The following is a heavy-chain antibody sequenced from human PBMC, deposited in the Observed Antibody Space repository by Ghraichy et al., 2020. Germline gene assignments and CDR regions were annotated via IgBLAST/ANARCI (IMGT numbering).Heavy chain of an antibody. CDR1: GYTLTDYY. CDR3: ARGCSVGTCYWVH. D-gene: IGHD2-15*01. Sequence: ASVKVSCKASGYTLTDYYMHWVRQAPGQGLEWMGWINPNNGGTNYAQKFQGRVTMTRDTSISTAYMELSSLISHDTAVYYCARGCSVGTCYWVHWGQGTLVTVSS. J-gene: IGHJ4*02. V-gene: IGHV1-2*02. CDR2: INPNNGGT.